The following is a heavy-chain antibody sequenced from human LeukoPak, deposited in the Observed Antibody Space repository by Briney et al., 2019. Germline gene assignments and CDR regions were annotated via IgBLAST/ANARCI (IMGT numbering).Heavy chain of an antibody. CDR3: ARDPVRGVIAGYYYYGMDV. J-gene: IGHJ6*02. CDR1: GYTFTSYY. Sequence: ASVKVSCKASGYTFTSYYMHWVRQAPGQGLEWMGIINPSGGSTSYAQKFQGRVTMTRDTSTSTVYMELSSLRSEDTAVYYCARDPVRGVIAGYYYYGMDVWGQGTTVTVSS. CDR2: INPSGGST. D-gene: IGHD3-10*01. V-gene: IGHV1-46*01.